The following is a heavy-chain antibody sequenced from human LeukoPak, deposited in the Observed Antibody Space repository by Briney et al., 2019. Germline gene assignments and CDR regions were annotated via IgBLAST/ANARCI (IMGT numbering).Heavy chain of an antibody. V-gene: IGHV3-23*01. CDR1: GFTFSSYA. D-gene: IGHD2-21*02. Sequence: PRGSLRLSCAASGFTFSSYAMSWVRQAPGKGLEWVSAISVSGGSTYYADSVKGRFTISRDNSKNTLYLQMNRLRAEDTAVYYCAKVHSVVVTAIYYFDYWGQGTLVTVSS. J-gene: IGHJ4*02. CDR3: AKVHSVVVTAIYYFDY. CDR2: ISVSGGST.